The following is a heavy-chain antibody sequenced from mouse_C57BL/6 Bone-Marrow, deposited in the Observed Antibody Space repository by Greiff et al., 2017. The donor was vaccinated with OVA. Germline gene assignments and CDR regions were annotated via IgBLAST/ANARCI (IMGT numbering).Heavy chain of an antibody. D-gene: IGHD2-4*01. Sequence: VQLQQPGAELVKPGASVKLSCKASGYTFPSYWMHWVKQRPGQGLEWIGMIHPNSGSTNYNEKFKSKATLTVDKSSSTAYMQLSSLTSEDSAVYYCARRDSYWYFDVWGTGTTVTVSS. CDR2: IHPNSGST. J-gene: IGHJ1*03. CDR1: GYTFPSYW. CDR3: ARRDSYWYFDV. V-gene: IGHV1-64*01.